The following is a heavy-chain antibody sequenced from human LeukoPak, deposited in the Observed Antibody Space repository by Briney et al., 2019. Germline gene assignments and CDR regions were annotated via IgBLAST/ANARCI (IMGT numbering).Heavy chain of an antibody. J-gene: IGHJ6*02. CDR3: AKSVDYGDHFSGMDV. CDR2: ISSSSSYI. D-gene: IGHD4-17*01. V-gene: IGHV3-21*01. Sequence: GGSLRLSCAVSGFTFNTYSMNWVRQAPGKGLEWVSSISSSSSYIYPADSVKGRFTISRDNARNSLYLQMNGLRAEDTAVYYCAKSVDYGDHFSGMDVWGQGTTVTVSS. CDR1: GFTFNTYS.